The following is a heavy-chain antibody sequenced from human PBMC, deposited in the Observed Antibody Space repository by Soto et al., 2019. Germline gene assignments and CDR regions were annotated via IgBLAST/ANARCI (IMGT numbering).Heavy chain of an antibody. J-gene: IGHJ5*02. CDR3: TRDAGGNWFDP. V-gene: IGHV1-18*01. Sequence: ASVKVSCKASGYTFTSYGINWVRQAPGQGLEWMGWITTYNGNTNYAQKLQGRVTMTTDTSTSTAYMELRGLRSDDTAVYYCTRDAGGNWFDPWGQGTLVTVSS. CDR1: GYTFTSYG. CDR2: ITTYNGNT. D-gene: IGHD6-13*01.